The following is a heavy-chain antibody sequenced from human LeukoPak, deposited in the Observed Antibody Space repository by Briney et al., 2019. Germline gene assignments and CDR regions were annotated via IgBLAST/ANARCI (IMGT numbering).Heavy chain of an antibody. CDR3: ARDSQVGAPYFDY. CDR1: GFTFSSYW. CDR2: IKQDGSEK. V-gene: IGHV3-7*01. J-gene: IGHJ4*02. D-gene: IGHD1-26*01. Sequence: GGSLRLSCAASGFTFSSYWMSWVRQAPGKGLEWVANIKQDGSEKYYVDSVKGRFTISRDNAKNSLYLQMYSLRAEDTAVYYCARDSQVGAPYFDYWGQGTLVTVSS.